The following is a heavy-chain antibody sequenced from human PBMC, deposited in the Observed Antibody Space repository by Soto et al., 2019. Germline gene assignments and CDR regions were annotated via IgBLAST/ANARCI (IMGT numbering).Heavy chain of an antibody. V-gene: IGHV4-39*01. CDR2: VYHNGGA. J-gene: IGHJ5*01. Sequence: QVHLQESGPGLVKPSETLSLTCTVSGVSIPNSHSFWAWIRQPPGKGLQFIASVYHNGGAHYNSSLKSRVTISVDTANNQVSLRMKSLTAADTAFYYCGRVVEGATRHTDPDSWGQGILVTVSS. D-gene: IGHD2-21*01. CDR3: GRVVEGATRHTDPDS. CDR1: GVSIPNSHSF.